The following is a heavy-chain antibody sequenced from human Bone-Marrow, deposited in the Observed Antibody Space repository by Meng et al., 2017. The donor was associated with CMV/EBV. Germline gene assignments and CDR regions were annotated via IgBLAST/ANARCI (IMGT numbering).Heavy chain of an antibody. D-gene: IGHD3-3*01. J-gene: IGHJ6*02. CDR2: ISSSSSYI. CDR3: AKSVLRTYYDFWSGDYYYGMDV. Sequence: GGSLRLSCAASGFTFSSYSMNWVRQAPGKGLEWVSSISSSSSYIYYADSVKGRFTISRDNSKNTLYLQMNSLRAEDTAVYYCAKSVLRTYYDFWSGDYYYGMDVWGQGTTVTVYS. V-gene: IGHV3-21*01. CDR1: GFTFSSYS.